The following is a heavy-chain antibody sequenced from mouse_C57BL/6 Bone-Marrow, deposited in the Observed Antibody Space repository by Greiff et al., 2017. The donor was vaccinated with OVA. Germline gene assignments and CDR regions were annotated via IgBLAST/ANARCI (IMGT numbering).Heavy chain of an antibody. J-gene: IGHJ1*03. D-gene: IGHD2-4*01. CDR3: ARRGYYEYFDV. Sequence: QVQLQQPGAELVKPGASVKMSCKASGFTFTSYWITWVIQRPGQGLEWIGDFYPGSGSTNYNEKFKSKATLTVDTSSSTAYMQLNSLTSEDSAVYYCARRGYYEYFDVWGTGTTVTVSS. V-gene: IGHV1-55*01. CDR1: GFTFTSYW. CDR2: FYPGSGST.